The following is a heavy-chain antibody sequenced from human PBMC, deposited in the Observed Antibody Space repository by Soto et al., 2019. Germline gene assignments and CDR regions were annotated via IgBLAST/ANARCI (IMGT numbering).Heavy chain of an antibody. V-gene: IGHV3-23*01. Sequence: EVQLLESGGGLVQPGGSLRLSCAASGFTFSSYAMSWVRQAPGKGLEWVSGISGSGGSTYYADSVKGRFTISRDNSENALYLQMNRLRAEDTAVYYCARDHRSSSGWYQVPLYHWGQGTLVTVSS. J-gene: IGHJ5*02. D-gene: IGHD6-19*01. CDR2: ISGSGGST. CDR3: ARDHRSSSGWYQVPLYH. CDR1: GFTFSSYA.